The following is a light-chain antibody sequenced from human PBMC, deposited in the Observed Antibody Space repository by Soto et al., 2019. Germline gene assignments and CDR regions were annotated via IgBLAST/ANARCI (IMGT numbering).Light chain of an antibody. CDR2: RAS. J-gene: IGKJ1*01. Sequence: EIVMTQSPATLSVSPGERATLSCRASQSVSSNLAWYQQKPGQAPRLLIYRASTRATGIPARFSGSGSGTEFTLTISSLQSEDFAVYYCQQYNNWRWAFGQGTKVDIK. V-gene: IGKV3-15*01. CDR3: QQYNNWRWA. CDR1: QSVSSN.